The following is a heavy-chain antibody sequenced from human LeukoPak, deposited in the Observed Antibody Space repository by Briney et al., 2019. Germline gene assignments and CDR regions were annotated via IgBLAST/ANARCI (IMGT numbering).Heavy chain of an antibody. CDR3: ARGLGYHDFWSGLPKYYFDY. CDR1: GFTFSSYW. J-gene: IGHJ4*02. Sequence: GGSLRLSCAASGFTFSSYWMSWVRQAPGKGLEWVANIKQDGSEKYYVDSVKGRFTISRDNAKNSLYLQMNSLRAEDTAVYYCARGLGYHDFWSGLPKYYFDYWGQGTLVTVSS. CDR2: IKQDGSEK. D-gene: IGHD3-3*01. V-gene: IGHV3-7*01.